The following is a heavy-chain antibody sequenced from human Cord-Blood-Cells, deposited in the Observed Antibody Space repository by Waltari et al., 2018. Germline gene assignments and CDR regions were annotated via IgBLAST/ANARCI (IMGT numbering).Heavy chain of an antibody. CDR3: ASPMTTVGDY. D-gene: IGHD4-17*01. CDR1: GGSISSSSYY. Sequence: QLQLQESGPGLVKPSETLSLTCTVSGGSISSSSYYWGWIRQPPGKGLEWIGSIYYSGSTSSNPSLKSRVTISVDTSKNQFSLKLSSVTAADTAVYYCASPMTTVGDYWGQGTLVTVSS. CDR2: IYYSGST. V-gene: IGHV4-39*01. J-gene: IGHJ4*02.